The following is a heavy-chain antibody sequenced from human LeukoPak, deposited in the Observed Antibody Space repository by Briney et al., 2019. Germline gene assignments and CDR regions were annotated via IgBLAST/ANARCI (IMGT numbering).Heavy chain of an antibody. CDR3: ARGRGSRVYFDY. CDR1: GFTFDDYA. D-gene: IGHD1-26*01. Sequence: PGGSLRLSCAASGFTFDDYAMRWVRQAPGKGLEWVSGISWNSGSIGYADSVKGRFTISRDNAKNSLYLQMNSLRAEDTAVYYCARGRGSRVYFDYWGQGTLVTVSS. J-gene: IGHJ4*02. CDR2: ISWNSGSI. V-gene: IGHV3-9*01.